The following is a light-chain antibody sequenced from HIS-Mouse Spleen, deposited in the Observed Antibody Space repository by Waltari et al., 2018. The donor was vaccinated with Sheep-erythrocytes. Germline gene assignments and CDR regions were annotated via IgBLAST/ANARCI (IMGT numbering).Light chain of an antibody. J-gene: IGLJ2*01. CDR1: KLGDKY. V-gene: IGLV3-1*01. Sequence: SSELTQPPSVSVSPGQTASITCSGDKLGDKYACWYQQKPGQSPVLVIYQDTKRPSGIPGRFSGSNSGNTATLTISGTQAMDEADYSCQAWDSSIVVFGGGTKLTVL. CDR2: QDT. CDR3: QAWDSSIVV.